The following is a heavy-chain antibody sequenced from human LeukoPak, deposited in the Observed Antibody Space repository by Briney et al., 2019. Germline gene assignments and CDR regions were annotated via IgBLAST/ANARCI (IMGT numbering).Heavy chain of an antibody. Sequence: GGSLRLSCAASGFTFSSYAMHWVRQAPDEGLEWVAVISYDGSNKYYADFVKGRLTTSRDNSKNTLYLQMNSLRAEDTAVYYCARLAAAGYMDVWGKGTTVTVSS. CDR2: ISYDGSNK. CDR1: GFTFSSYA. J-gene: IGHJ6*03. CDR3: ARLAAAGYMDV. V-gene: IGHV3-30*04. D-gene: IGHD6-13*01.